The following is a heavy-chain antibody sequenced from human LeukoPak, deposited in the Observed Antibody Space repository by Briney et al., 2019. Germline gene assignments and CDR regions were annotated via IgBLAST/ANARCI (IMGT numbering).Heavy chain of an antibody. CDR2: ISSSSSTI. D-gene: IGHD3-3*01. CDR3: ARDVNFWSGYFDY. V-gene: IGHV3-48*01. CDR1: GFTFSSYS. Sequence: GGSLRLSCAASGFTFSSYSMNWVRQAPGKGLEWVSYISSSSSTIYYADSVKGRFTISRDNAKNSLYLQMNSLRAEDTAVYYCARDVNFWSGYFDYWGQGTPVTVSS. J-gene: IGHJ4*02.